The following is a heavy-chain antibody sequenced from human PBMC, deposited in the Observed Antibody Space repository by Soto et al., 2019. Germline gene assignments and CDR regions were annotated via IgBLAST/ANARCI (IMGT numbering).Heavy chain of an antibody. V-gene: IGHV4-34*01. CDR1: GGSFSGYY. D-gene: IGHD2-15*01. CDR2: INHSGST. CDR3: ARGVEGYCSGGSCPLLHGNWFDP. Sequence: ETLSLTCAVYGGSFSGYYWSWIRQPPGKGLEWIGEINHSGSTNYNPSLKSRVTISVDTSKNQFSLKLSSVTAADTAVYYCARGVEGYCSGGSCPLLHGNWFDPWGQGTLVTVSS. J-gene: IGHJ5*02.